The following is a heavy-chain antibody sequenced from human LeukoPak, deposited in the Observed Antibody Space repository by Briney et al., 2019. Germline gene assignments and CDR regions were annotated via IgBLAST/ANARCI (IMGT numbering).Heavy chain of an antibody. Sequence: PSETLSPTCTVSGGSISTSNYCWGWIRQPPGKGLEWIGTINYGGSTYYTPSLKSRVTISVDSSKNQFSLKVSSVTAADTAVYYCARQPADILNWFDPWGQGTLVTVSS. CDR3: ARQPADILNWFDP. CDR2: INYGGST. V-gene: IGHV4-39*01. CDR1: GGSISTSNYC. D-gene: IGHD2-2*02. J-gene: IGHJ5*02.